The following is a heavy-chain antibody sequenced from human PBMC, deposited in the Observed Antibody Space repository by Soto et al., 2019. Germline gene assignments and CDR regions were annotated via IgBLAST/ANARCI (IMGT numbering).Heavy chain of an antibody. D-gene: IGHD2-2*01. J-gene: IGHJ3*02. CDR3: AKDKGCTSTFCHWNAVDI. CDR2: ISGSGAVT. Sequence: EVQLLESGGGLVQPGGSLRLSCSASGLTFSSYAMSWVRQAPGKGLEWVSAISGSGAVTYYADSVKGRFTISRDNSKNTMYLQMNSLRAEDTAVYYCAKDKGCTSTFCHWNAVDIWGQGTMVTVSS. V-gene: IGHV3-23*01. CDR1: GLTFSSYA.